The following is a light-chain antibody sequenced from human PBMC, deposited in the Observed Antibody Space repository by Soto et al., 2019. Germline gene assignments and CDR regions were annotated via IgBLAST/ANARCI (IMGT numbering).Light chain of an antibody. CDR2: GAS. V-gene: IGKV3-20*01. CDR1: QSVTKNN. CDR3: QQYGSSAPIT. Sequence: IGLTPAPATLSFFPGGKANLSFRGRQSVTKNNLNWYQQKPGQAPRLLIYGASIRATGIPDRFSGSGSGTDFTLTISRLEPEDFALYYCQQYGSSAPITFGQGTRLEIK. J-gene: IGKJ5*01.